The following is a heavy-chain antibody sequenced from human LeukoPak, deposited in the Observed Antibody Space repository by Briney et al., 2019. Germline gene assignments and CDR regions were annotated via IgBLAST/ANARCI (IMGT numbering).Heavy chain of an antibody. CDR1: GFTFSFYA. J-gene: IGHJ6*03. Sequence: PGRSLRLSCAASGFTFSFYAMHWVRQAPGKGLEWVAVISYDGSDKYYADSVKGRFTISRDNAKNSLYLQMNSLRAEDTAVYYCARFPGTYYLDVWGKGTTVTVSS. CDR2: ISYDGSDK. V-gene: IGHV3-30*04. CDR3: ARFPGTYYLDV.